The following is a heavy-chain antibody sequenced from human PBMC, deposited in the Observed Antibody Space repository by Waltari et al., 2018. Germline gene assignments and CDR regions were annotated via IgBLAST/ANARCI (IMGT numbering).Heavy chain of an antibody. CDR1: GGTFGTYA. CDR2: IIPIYGTP. CDR3: AKRIVGGPFDV. Sequence: QVHLVQSGAEVRKPGSSVKVSCEASGGTFGTYAISWVRQAPGQGLEWMGGIIPIYGTPNYAQKFQGRVNVAADELTTTAYIELSSLRSDDTAVYYCAKRIVGGPFDVWGQGTMVTVSS. D-gene: IGHD1-26*01. V-gene: IGHV1-69*12. J-gene: IGHJ3*01.